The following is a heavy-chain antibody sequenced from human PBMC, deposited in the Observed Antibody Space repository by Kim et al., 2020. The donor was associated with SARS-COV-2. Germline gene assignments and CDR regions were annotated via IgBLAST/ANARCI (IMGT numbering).Heavy chain of an antibody. CDR3: VRYCASNSCPTDGGMDV. CDR1: GFSVSNNH. Sequence: GGSLRLSCAASGFSVSNNHMNWVRQAPGKGLEWVSIISSAGSSKYADSVKGRFTIYRDNSKNTVDLQMNSLRAEDTAVYYCVRYCASNSCPTDGGMDVWG. J-gene: IGHJ6*01. V-gene: IGHV3-53*01. CDR2: ISSAGSS. D-gene: IGHD2-2*01.